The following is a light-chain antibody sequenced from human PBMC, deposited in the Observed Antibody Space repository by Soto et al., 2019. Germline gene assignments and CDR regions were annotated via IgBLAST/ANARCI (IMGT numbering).Light chain of an antibody. CDR3: SSYARNRDVL. J-gene: IGLJ2*01. V-gene: IGLV2-8*01. CDR1: SSDVGGYSY. Sequence: QSALTQPPSASGSPGQSVAISCTGTSSDVGGYSYVSWYQQHPGKAPKLMIYEVSKQPSGVPDRFSGSKSGNTASLTVSGLQAEDEADYYCSSYARNRDVLFGGGTKLTVL. CDR2: EVS.